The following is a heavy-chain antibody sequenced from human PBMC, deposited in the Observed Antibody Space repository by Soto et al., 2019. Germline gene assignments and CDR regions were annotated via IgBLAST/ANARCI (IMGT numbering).Heavy chain of an antibody. CDR3: ARHPFGAGEFDY. CDR1: GGTFSSYA. CDR2: IIPIFGTA. V-gene: IGHV1-69*13. J-gene: IGHJ4*02. D-gene: IGHD3-10*01. Sequence: SVKVSCKASGGTFSSYAISWVRQAPGQGLEWMGGIIPIFGTANYAQKFQGRVTITADESTSTAYMELSSLRSEDTAVYYCARHPFGAGEFDYWGQGTLVTVSS.